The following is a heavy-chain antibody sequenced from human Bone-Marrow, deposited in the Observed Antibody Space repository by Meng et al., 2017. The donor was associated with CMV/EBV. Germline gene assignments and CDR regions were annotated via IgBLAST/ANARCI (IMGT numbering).Heavy chain of an antibody. J-gene: IGHJ6*02. CDR1: GFTFSSYS. CDR2: ISSSSSYI. D-gene: IGHD6-13*01. Sequence: GESLKISCAASGFTFSSYSMNWVRQAPGKGLEWVSSISSSSSYIYYADSVKGRFTISRDNAKNSLYLQMNSLRAEDTAVYYCARDVVVAAAGDYYYYYGMDVWGQGTTVTASS. V-gene: IGHV3-21*01. CDR3: ARDVVVAAAGDYYYYYGMDV.